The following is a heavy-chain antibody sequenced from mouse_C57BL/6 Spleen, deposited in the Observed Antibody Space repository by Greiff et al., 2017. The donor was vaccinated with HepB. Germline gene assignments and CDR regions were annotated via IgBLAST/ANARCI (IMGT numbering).Heavy chain of an antibody. J-gene: IGHJ3*01. V-gene: IGHV1-42*01. Sequence: VQLQQSGPELVKPGASVKISCKASGYSFTGYYMNWVKQSPEKSLEWIGEINPSTGGTTYNQKFKAKATLTVDKSSSTAYMQLKSLTSEDSAVYYCARENDGYYRFAYWGQGTLVTVSA. CDR3: ARENDGYYRFAY. D-gene: IGHD2-3*01. CDR2: INPSTGGT. CDR1: GYSFTGYY.